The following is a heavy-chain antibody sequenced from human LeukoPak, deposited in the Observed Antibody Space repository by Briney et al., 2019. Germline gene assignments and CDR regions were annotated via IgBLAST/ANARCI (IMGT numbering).Heavy chain of an antibody. Sequence: GGSLRPSCAASGFTFSSYAMHWVRQAPGKGLEWVAVISYHGTNKYYADSVKGRFTISRDNSKNTLYLQMNSLRSEDTAVYYCARGMDTAMDPDSWGQGTLVTVSS. CDR2: ISYHGTNK. CDR1: GFTFSSYA. J-gene: IGHJ4*02. V-gene: IGHV3-30-3*01. CDR3: ARGMDTAMDPDS. D-gene: IGHD5-18*01.